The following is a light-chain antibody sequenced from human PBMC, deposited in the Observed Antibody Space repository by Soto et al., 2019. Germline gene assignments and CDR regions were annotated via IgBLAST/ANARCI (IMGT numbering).Light chain of an antibody. J-gene: IGKJ1*01. Sequence: DIQMTQSPSSLSASVGDRVTITCLASQSITTHVNWYQQQPGRAPNLLIYAASGLQSGVPSRFSGSGSGTEFTLTISSLQSEDFAVYYCQQYNNWPWTFGQGTKVDIK. CDR2: AAS. CDR1: QSITTH. V-gene: IGKV1-17*01. CDR3: QQYNNWPWT.